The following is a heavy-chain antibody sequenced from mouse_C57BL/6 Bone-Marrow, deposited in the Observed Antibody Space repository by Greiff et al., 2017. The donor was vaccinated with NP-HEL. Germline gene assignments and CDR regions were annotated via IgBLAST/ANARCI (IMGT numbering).Heavy chain of an antibody. V-gene: IGHV14-4*01. CDR1: GFNIKDDY. D-gene: IGHD1-1*02. CDR2: IDPENGDT. Sequence: VQLQQSGAELVRPGASVKLSCTASGFNIKDDYMHWVKQRPEQGLEWIGWIDPENGDTDYASKFQGKATITADPSSNTAYLQLSSLTSEDTAVYYCTTELCPYWYFDVWGTGTTVTVSS. CDR3: TTELCPYWYFDV. J-gene: IGHJ1*03.